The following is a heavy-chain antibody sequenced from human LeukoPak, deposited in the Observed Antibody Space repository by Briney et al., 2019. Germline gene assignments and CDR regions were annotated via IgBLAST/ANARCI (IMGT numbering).Heavy chain of an antibody. V-gene: IGHV1-46*01. D-gene: IGHD5-18*01. CDR2: INPSGGST. CDR3: AATAKSLYYYYYYMDV. J-gene: IGHJ6*03. CDR1: GYTFTNYY. Sequence: VASVKVSCKASGYTFTNYYIHWVRQAPGQGLEWMGIINPSGGSTTYAQKFQGRVTMTRDMSTSTVYMEVSSLRSEDTAVYYCAATAKSLYYYYYYMDVWGKGTTVTISS.